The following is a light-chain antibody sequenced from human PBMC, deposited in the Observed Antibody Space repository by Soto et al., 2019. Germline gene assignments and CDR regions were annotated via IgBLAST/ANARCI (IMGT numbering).Light chain of an antibody. Sequence: ETVLTQSPATLSLSPGERAPLSCRASQSVSSYLAWYQQKPGQAPRLLIYDASNRATGIPARFSGSGSGTDFTLTISSLEAEDFAVYYCQQRSNWPLTFGGGTKVDI. J-gene: IGKJ4*01. CDR2: DAS. CDR1: QSVSSY. CDR3: QQRSNWPLT. V-gene: IGKV3-11*01.